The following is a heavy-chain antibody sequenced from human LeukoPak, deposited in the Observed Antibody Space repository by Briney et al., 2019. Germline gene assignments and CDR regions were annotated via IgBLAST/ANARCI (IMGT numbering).Heavy chain of an antibody. J-gene: IGHJ5*01. V-gene: IGHV3-43*02. CDR2: ISGDGGST. D-gene: IGHD3-22*01. Sequence: GGSLRLSCAAPGFSLDDYAIHWVRQAPGKGLEWVSLISGDGGSTFYADSVKGRFTISRDNSKNSLYLQMSSLRSEDTALYYCARESDSSGWYDSWGQGTLVTVSS. CDR1: GFSLDDYA. CDR3: ARESDSSGWYDS.